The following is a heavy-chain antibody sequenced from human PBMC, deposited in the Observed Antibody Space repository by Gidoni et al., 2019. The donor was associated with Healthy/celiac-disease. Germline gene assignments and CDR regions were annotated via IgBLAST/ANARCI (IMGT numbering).Heavy chain of an antibody. CDR1: GSSFTSYG. D-gene: IGHD5-12*01. V-gene: IGHV1-18*01. CDR2: ISPYNGNT. J-gene: IGHJ4*02. Sequence: QVQLVQSGLEVTNPGASVKVSCKASGSSFTSYGISWVRQAPGQGLEWMGWISPYNGNTNYAQKLEGRVTRTTDTSTSTAYMELRSLRSDDTAVYYCARDHSDYDIEFDYWGQGTLVTVSS. CDR3: ARDHSDYDIEFDY.